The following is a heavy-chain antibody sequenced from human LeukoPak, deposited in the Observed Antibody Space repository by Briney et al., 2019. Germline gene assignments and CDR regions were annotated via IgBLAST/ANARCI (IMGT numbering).Heavy chain of an antibody. CDR2: ISYTSAYI. CDR3: ASSALDH. V-gene: IGHV3-21*01. Sequence: GGSLRLSCAASGFTFSDYNMNWVRQAPGKGLEWVSSISYTSAYIYYADSVKGRSTISRDNTENSVYLQMNSLRVEDTAVYYCASSALDHWGQGVLVLVSS. CDR1: GFTFSDYN. J-gene: IGHJ5*02.